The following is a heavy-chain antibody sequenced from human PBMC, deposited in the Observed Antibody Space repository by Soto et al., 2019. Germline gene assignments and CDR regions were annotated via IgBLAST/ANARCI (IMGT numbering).Heavy chain of an antibody. J-gene: IGHJ6*02. CDR2: IDYSGNT. CDR1: GDSITNSDYY. CDR3: ARDGTYDYGFDV. V-gene: IGHV4-30-4*01. Sequence: SETLSLTCTVSGDSITNSDYYWNWIRQSPGKGLEWIASIDYSGNTYYNPSLKSRVVISADTSKNLFSLKLRSVTAADTALYFCARDGTYDYGFDVWGQGTTFTVSS.